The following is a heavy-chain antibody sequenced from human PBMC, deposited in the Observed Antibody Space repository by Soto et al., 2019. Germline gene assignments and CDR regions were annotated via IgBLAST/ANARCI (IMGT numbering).Heavy chain of an antibody. Sequence: SETLSLTCTVAGGYISSSSYYWGWIRQPPGKGLEWIGSIYYSGSTYYNPSLKSRVTIPVDTSKNQFSLKLSSVTAADTAVYYCARQNSSGYYHYSPIDYWGQGTLVTVSS. CDR3: ARQNSSGYYHYSPIDY. D-gene: IGHD3-22*01. V-gene: IGHV4-39*01. CDR2: IYYSGST. J-gene: IGHJ4*02. CDR1: GGYISSSSYY.